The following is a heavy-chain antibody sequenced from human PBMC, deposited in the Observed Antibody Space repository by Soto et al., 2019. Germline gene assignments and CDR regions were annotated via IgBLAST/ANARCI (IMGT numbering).Heavy chain of an antibody. CDR3: ARGAAGYYYSAMDV. CDR2: IYYSGST. J-gene: IGHJ4*02. D-gene: IGHD1-26*01. Sequence: PSETLSLTCAVYGGSFSGYYWSWIRQPPGKGLEWIGYIYYSGSTNYNPSLKSRVTISVDTSKNQFSLKLSSVNAADTAVYYCARGAAGYYYSAMDVWGQGTLVTVSS. V-gene: IGHV4-59*01. CDR1: GGSFSGYY.